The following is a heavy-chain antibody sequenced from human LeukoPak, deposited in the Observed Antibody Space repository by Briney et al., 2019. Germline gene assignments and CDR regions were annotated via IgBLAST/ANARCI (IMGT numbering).Heavy chain of an antibody. J-gene: IGHJ4*02. V-gene: IGHV3-23*01. D-gene: IGHD6-19*01. CDR2: ISGSGGST. Sequence: GGSLRLSCAASGFIFSDYNMNWVRQAPGKGLEWVSAISGSGGSTYYADSVKGRFTVSRDNSKNTLYLQINSLRGEDTAVYYCAKGKYSSGGVPDYWGQGTLVTVSS. CDR1: GFIFSDYN. CDR3: AKGKYSSGGVPDY.